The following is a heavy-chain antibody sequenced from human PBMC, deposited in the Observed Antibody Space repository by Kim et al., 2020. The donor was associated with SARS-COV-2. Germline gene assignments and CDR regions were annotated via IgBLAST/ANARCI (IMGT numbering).Heavy chain of an antibody. CDR3: ARAGIGWNAFDI. CDR2: ISSGSGNTI. D-gene: IGHD2-15*01. J-gene: IGHJ3*02. V-gene: IGHV3-11*01. CDR1: GFSFSGQF. Sequence: GGSLRLSCAASGFSFSGQFMNWIRQAPGKGLEWVSYISSGSGNTIFYADSVKGRFPISRDNAKNSLYLQMNSLRAEDTAVYYVARAGIGWNAFDIWGLG.